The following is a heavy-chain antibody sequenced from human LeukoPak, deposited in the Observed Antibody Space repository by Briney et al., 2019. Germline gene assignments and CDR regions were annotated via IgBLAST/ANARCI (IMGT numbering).Heavy chain of an antibody. J-gene: IGHJ5*02. D-gene: IGHD5-18*01. CDR3: ARAFPYSYGGGYTWFDP. V-gene: IGHV4-34*01. Sequence: PSETLSLTCAVYGGSFSGYYWSWIRQPPGKGLEWIGEINHSGSTNYNPSLKSRVTISVDTSKNQFSLKLSSVTAADTAVYYCARAFPYSYGGGYTWFDPWGQGTLVTVSS. CDR2: INHSGST. CDR1: GGSFSGYY.